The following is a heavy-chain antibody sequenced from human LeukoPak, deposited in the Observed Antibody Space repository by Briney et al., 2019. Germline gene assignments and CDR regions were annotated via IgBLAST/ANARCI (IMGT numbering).Heavy chain of an antibody. CDR1: GYTFTSYD. V-gene: IGHV1-8*01. CDR3: ARASLYYDFWSGYLRPGHWFDP. J-gene: IGHJ5*02. CDR2: MNPNSGNT. D-gene: IGHD3-3*01. Sequence: GASVKVSFKASGYTFTSYDINWVRQATGQGREWMGRMNPNSGNTGYAQKFQGRVNMTRNTSISTAYMELSSLRSEDTAVYYCARASLYYDFWSGYLRPGHWFDPWGQGTLVTVSS.